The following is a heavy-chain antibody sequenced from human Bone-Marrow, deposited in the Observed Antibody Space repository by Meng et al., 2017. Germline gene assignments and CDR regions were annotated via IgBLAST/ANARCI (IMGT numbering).Heavy chain of an antibody. J-gene: IGHJ2*01. CDR3: ASLYGDSSVWYLDL. D-gene: IGHD4-17*01. Sequence: QGRRQESGPGLVKPSQTLSLTCTVSGGSISSGNHYWSWIRQHPGKGLEYIGYIYYSGSTYYNPSLKSRVIISVDTSKNQFSLRLNSVTAADTAVYYCASLYGDSSVWYLDLWGRGTLVTVSS. CDR1: GGSISSGNHY. CDR2: IYYSGST. V-gene: IGHV4-31*03.